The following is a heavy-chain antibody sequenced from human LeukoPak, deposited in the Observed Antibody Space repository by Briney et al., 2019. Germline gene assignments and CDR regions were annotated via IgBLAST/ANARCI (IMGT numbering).Heavy chain of an antibody. V-gene: IGHV1-2*02. D-gene: IGHD2-2*01. CDR1: GYTFTGYY. Sequence: ASVKVSCKASGYTFTGYYIHWVRRAPGQGLEWMGWINPNSGGTHYAQKFRDRVTMTRDTSISTAYMELSSLRSDDTALYYCALKPVVVAAAIEVDYWGQGTLVTVSS. J-gene: IGHJ4*02. CDR3: ALKPVVVAAAIEVDY. CDR2: INPNSGGT.